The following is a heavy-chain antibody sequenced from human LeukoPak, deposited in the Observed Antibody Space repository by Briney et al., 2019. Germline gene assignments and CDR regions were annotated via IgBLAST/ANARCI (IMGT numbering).Heavy chain of an antibody. Sequence: ASVKASCKASGYTFTSYYMHWVRQAPGQGLEWMGIINPSGGSTSYAQKFQGRVTMTRDTSTSTVYMELSSLRSEDTAVYYCARVKGSGSYYLPNYYFDYWGQGTLVTVSS. CDR3: ARVKGSGSYYLPNYYFDY. V-gene: IGHV1-46*01. CDR2: INPSGGST. CDR1: GYTFTSYY. J-gene: IGHJ4*02. D-gene: IGHD3-10*01.